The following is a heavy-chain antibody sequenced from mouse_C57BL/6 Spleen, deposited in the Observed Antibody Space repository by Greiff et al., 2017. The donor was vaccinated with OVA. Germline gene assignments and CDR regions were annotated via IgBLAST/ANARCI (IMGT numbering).Heavy chain of an antibody. CDR1: GFNIKDYY. V-gene: IGHV14-2*01. J-gene: IGHJ1*03. Sequence: EVQLQQSGAELVKPGASVKLSCTASGFNIKDYYMPWVKQRTEQGLEWIGRIDPEDGETKYAPKFQGKATITADTSSNTAYLQLSSLTSEDTAVDYCASDYGSSYPYFDVWGTGTTVTVSS. CDR3: ASDYGSSYPYFDV. CDR2: IDPEDGET. D-gene: IGHD1-1*01.